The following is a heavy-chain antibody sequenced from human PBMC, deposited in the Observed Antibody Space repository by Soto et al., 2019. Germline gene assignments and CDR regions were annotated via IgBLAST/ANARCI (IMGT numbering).Heavy chain of an antibody. Sequence: SETLSLTCTLSNGSIGSYYWTWIRQPPGKGLEWIGHIYYSGSTNYNPSLKSRLTLSLDTSKNQFSLKLTSVTAADTAVYYCARVGRLITAAGLLDAWGQGTLVTVSS. V-gene: IGHV4-59*01. J-gene: IGHJ5*02. CDR1: NGSIGSYY. CDR2: IYYSGST. D-gene: IGHD6-13*01. CDR3: ARVGRLITAAGLLDA.